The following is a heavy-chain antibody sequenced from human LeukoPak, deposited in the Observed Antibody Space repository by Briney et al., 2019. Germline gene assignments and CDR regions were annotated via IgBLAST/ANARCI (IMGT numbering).Heavy chain of an antibody. Sequence: GGSLRLSCEASRFTFSIYWMNWVRQGPGKGLVWFSCINTGGSSTSYADSVKARFTISRDNGKNTLYMKMNSLRAEDTAVYYCARGVGAIHYWGQGTLVTVSS. CDR3: ARGVGAIHY. D-gene: IGHD1-26*01. J-gene: IGHJ4*02. CDR2: INTGGSST. V-gene: IGHV3-74*01. CDR1: RFTFSIYW.